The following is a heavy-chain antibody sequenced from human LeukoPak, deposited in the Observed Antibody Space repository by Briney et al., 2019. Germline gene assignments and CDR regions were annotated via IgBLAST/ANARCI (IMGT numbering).Heavy chain of an antibody. CDR3: ARLTRLSCSSGSCYRDYYYYGMDV. CDR2: IYYSGST. V-gene: IGHV4-59*08. Sequence: SETLSLTCTVSGGSISSYYWSWIRQPPGKGLEWIGYIYYSGSTNYNPSLKGRVTISVDTSKNQFSLKLSSVTAADTAVYYCARLTRLSCSSGSCYRDYYYYGMDVWGQGTTVTVSS. J-gene: IGHJ6*02. CDR1: GGSISSYY. D-gene: IGHD2-15*01.